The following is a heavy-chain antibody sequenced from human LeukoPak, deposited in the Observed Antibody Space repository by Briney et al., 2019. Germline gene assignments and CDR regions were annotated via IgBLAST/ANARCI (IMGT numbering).Heavy chain of an antibody. Sequence: SVKVSCKASGGTFSSYAISWVRQAPGQGLEWMGGINPIFGTANYAQKFQGRVTITTDESTSTAYMELSSLRSEDTAVYYCARSRETYYYDSSGYCLDYWGQGTLVTVSS. CDR3: ARSRETYYYDSSGYCLDY. V-gene: IGHV1-69*05. J-gene: IGHJ4*02. D-gene: IGHD3-22*01. CDR1: GGTFSSYA. CDR2: INPIFGTA.